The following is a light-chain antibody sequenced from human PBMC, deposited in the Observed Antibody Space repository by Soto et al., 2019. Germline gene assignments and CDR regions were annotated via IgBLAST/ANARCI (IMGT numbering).Light chain of an antibody. Sequence: DIQMTHSPSTLSASVGDIVTITCGASQSINSWLAWYQQKPGKAPKLLIYKASSLESGVPSRFSGSGSGTEFNLTISSLQSDDFATYYCQQYNTYVTFGGGTKVDIK. CDR3: QQYNTYVT. CDR2: KAS. V-gene: IGKV1-5*03. J-gene: IGKJ4*01. CDR1: QSINSW.